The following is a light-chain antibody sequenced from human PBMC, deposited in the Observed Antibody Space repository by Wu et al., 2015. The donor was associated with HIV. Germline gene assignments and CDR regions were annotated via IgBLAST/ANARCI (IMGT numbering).Light chain of an antibody. J-gene: IGKJ4*01. V-gene: IGKV1-5*03. CDR1: QSISSW. CDR2: KAS. Sequence: DIQMTQSPSTLSASVGDRVTITCRASQSISSWLAWYQQKPGKAPRLLISKASTLEGGVPSRFSGSGSGTEFTLTISSLQPDDFATYYCQHYLSYSTFGGGTKVEIK. CDR3: QHYLSYST.